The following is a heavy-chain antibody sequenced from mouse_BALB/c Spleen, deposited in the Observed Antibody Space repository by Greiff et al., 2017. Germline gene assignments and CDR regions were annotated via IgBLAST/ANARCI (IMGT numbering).Heavy chain of an antibody. J-gene: IGHJ3*01. Sequence: EVKLVESGGGLVKPGGSLKLSCAASGFTFSSYAMSWVRQTPEKRLEWVASISSGGSTYYPDSVKGRFTISRDNARNILYLQMSSLRSEDTAMYYCARVDGYDDGGGFAYWGQGTLVTVSA. CDR2: ISSGGST. V-gene: IGHV5-6-5*01. CDR3: ARVDGYDDGGGFAY. CDR1: GFTFSSYA. D-gene: IGHD2-2*01.